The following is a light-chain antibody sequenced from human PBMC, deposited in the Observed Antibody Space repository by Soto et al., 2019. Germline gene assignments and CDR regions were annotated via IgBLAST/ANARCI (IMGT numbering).Light chain of an antibody. CDR3: CSYAGSSTFPYV. CDR1: SSDVGSYNL. V-gene: IGLV2-23*01. J-gene: IGLJ1*01. CDR2: EGS. Sequence: QSVLTQHASVSGSPGQSITISCTGTSSDVGSYNLVSWYQQHPGKAHKLMIYEGSKRPSGVSNRFSGSKSGNTASLTISGLQAEDEADYYCCSYAGSSTFPYVFGTGTKVTVL.